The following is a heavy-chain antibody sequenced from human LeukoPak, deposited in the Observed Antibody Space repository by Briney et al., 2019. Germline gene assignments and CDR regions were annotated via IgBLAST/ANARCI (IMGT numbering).Heavy chain of an antibody. J-gene: IGHJ5*02. CDR3: AKGQSSGSYYKGDWFDP. CDR1: GFTFDDYT. Sequence: SGGSLRLSCAASGFTFDDYTMHWVRQAPGKGLEWVSLISWDGGSTYYADSVKGRFTISRDNSKNSLYLQMNSLRTEDTALYYCAKGQSSGSYYKGDWFDPWGQGTLVTVSS. CDR2: ISWDGGST. D-gene: IGHD3-10*01. V-gene: IGHV3-43*01.